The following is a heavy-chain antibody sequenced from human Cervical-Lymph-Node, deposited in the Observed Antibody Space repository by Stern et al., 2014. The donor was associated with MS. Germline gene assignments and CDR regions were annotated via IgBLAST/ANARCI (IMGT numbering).Heavy chain of an antibody. CDR1: GYNFTTYW. D-gene: IGHD6-19*01. J-gene: IGHJ1*01. CDR3: ARPSNSGLFLHH. CDR2: IYTGASQT. Sequence: EVQLVESGAEVKKPGESLKISCKGSGYNFTTYWIAWGRQMPGRGLEWRGLIYTGASQTRESPSFQGHVHMSADTPLSTAYLQWSSLKASDTAIYYCARPSNSGLFLHHWGQGTLVTVSS. V-gene: IGHV5-51*01.